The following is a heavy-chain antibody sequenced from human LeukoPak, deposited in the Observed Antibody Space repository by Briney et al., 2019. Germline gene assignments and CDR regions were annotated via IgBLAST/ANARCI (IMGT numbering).Heavy chain of an antibody. CDR2: ISYDGSNK. CDR3: AREAVSSSCDY. Sequence: AGGSLRLSCAASGFTFSSYGMHWVRQAPGKGLEWVAVISYDGSNKYYVDSVKGRFTISRDNAKNSLYLQMNSLRAEDTAVYYCAREAVSSSCDYWGQGTLVTVSS. J-gene: IGHJ4*02. CDR1: GFTFSSYG. D-gene: IGHD6-13*01. V-gene: IGHV3-30*03.